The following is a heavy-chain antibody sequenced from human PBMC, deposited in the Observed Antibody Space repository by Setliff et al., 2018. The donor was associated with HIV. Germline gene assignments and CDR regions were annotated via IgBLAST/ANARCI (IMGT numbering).Heavy chain of an antibody. CDR3: ARDTAGFDP. J-gene: IGHJ5*02. Sequence: PGGSLRLSCAASGFTFSSYGMHWVRQAPGKGLEWVAVISYDGSDKYYPDSVKGRFTIYRENSKNTLYLQMDSLRAEDTAVYYCARDTAGFDPWGQGTLVTVSS. D-gene: IGHD2-21*02. V-gene: IGHV3-30*03. CDR1: GFTFSSYG. CDR2: ISYDGSDK.